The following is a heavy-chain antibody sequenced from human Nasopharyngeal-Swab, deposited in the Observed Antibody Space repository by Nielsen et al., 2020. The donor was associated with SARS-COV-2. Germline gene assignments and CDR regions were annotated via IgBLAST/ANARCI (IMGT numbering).Heavy chain of an antibody. J-gene: IGHJ3*02. Sequence: GGSLRLSCAASGFTFSSYAMHWVRQAPGKGLEWVSAISGSGGSTYYADSVKGRFTISRDNAKNSLYLQMNSLRAEDTAVYYCARGYRGGRITMIADAFDIWGQGTMVTVSS. V-gene: IGHV3-23*01. D-gene: IGHD3-22*01. CDR2: ISGSGGST. CDR1: GFTFSSYA. CDR3: ARGYRGGRITMIADAFDI.